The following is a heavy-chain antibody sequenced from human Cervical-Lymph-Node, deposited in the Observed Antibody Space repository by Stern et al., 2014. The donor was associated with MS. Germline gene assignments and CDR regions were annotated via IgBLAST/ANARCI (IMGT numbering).Heavy chain of an antibody. CDR1: GFSLSTSGVG. D-gene: IGHD2-2*01. V-gene: IGHV2-5*02. Sequence: QVTLRESGPTLVKPTQTLTLTCTFSGFSLSTSGVGVGRIRQPQGKALEWLAFIYWDDSKRYSPSLKNRLTITNDTSKNQVVLTMNNMDPVDTATFYCATHAPGVVPAALDYWGQGTLVTVS. CDR2: IYWDDSK. J-gene: IGHJ4*02. CDR3: ATHAPGVVPAALDY.